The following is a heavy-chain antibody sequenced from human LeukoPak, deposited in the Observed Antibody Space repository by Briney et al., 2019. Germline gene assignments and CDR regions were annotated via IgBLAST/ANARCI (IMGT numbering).Heavy chain of an antibody. J-gene: IGHJ3*02. V-gene: IGHV4-30-2*01. Sequence: SQTLSLTCAVCVRSISSGGYFCRWIRQPPAKGLEWIVYIYHNGSTYYNPSLKSRVTISVDRSKNQFSLKLSSVTAADTAVYYCASTLRGIDAFDIWGQGTMVTVSS. CDR2: IYHNGST. D-gene: IGHD3-10*01. CDR3: ASTLRGIDAFDI. CDR1: VRSISSGGYF.